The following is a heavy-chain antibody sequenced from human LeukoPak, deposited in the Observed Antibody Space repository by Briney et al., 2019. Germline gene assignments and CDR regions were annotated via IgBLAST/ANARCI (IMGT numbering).Heavy chain of an antibody. J-gene: IGHJ4*02. CDR2: ISGGDDTT. CDR1: GFTFSSCS. Sequence: QPGGSLRLSCAVSGFTFSSCSMSWVRQAPGKGLEWVSVISGGDDTTYYADSVQGRFTISRDNSKNTLYVQMNSLRTEDTAVYYCAKQGVGNTWHYFDSWGQGTLVTVSS. CDR3: AKQGVGNTWHYFDS. V-gene: IGHV3-23*01. D-gene: IGHD3-10*01.